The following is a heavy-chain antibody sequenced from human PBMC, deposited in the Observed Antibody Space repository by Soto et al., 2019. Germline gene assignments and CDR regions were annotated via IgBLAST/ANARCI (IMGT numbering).Heavy chain of an antibody. CDR1: GFTFSSYS. CDR2: ISSSSYI. J-gene: IGHJ6*02. Sequence: GGSLRLSCAASGFTFSSYSMNWVRQAPGKGLEWVSSISSSSYIYYADSVKGRFTISRDNAKNSLYLQMNSLRAEDTAVYYCATEPTVETPMGMDAWGQGNTVTASS. V-gene: IGHV3-21*01. CDR3: ATEPTVETPMGMDA. D-gene: IGHD4-17*01.